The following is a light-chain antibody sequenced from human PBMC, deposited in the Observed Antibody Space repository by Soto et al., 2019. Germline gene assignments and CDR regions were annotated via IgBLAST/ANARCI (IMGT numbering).Light chain of an antibody. V-gene: IGKV1-39*01. CDR1: QSIGRN. CDR2: TSS. CDR3: QQSYSTPPT. J-gene: IGKJ1*01. Sequence: DIKMNQSPASLSASVGDRVTISCRASQSIGRNLNWYKQKPGKAPTLLIFTSSSLQSGVPSRFSGSGSGTDFILTISSLQPEDFATYYCQQSYSTPPTFGQGTKVDIK.